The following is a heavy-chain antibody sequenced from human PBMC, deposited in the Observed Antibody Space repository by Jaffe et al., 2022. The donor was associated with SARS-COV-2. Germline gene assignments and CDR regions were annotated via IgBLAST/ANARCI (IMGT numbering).Heavy chain of an antibody. CDR1: GYTFRSYG. D-gene: IGHD6-13*01. CDR2: ISAYNGNT. J-gene: IGHJ6*02. V-gene: IGHV1-18*01. Sequence: QVQLVQSGAEVKKPGASVKVSCKASGYTFRSYGISWVRQAPGQGLEWMGWISAYNGNTNYAQKLQGRVTMTTDTSTSTVYMELRSLRSDDTAVYYCARDPLGRYSRSRNQNYYYYYGMDVWGQGTTVTVS. CDR3: ARDPLGRYSRSRNQNYYYYYGMDV.